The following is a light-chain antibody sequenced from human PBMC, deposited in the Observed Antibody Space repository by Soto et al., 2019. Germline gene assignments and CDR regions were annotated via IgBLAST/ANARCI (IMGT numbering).Light chain of an antibody. V-gene: IGKV3-15*01. J-gene: IGKJ3*01. CDR3: QQYNNWPFT. CDR2: GAS. CDR1: QSVSSN. Sequence: EIVMTQSPATLSVSPGERATLSCRASQSVSSNLAWYQQKPGPAPRLLIYGASTRATSIPARFSGSGSGTDFTLTISSLQTEDFAAYYWQQYNNWPFTFGPGTKVYSK.